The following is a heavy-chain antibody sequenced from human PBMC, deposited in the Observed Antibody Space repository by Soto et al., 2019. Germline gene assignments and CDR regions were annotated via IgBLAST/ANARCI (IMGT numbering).Heavy chain of an antibody. Sequence: QVQLVESGGGVVQPGRSLRLSCAASGFTFSSYGMHWVRQAPGKGLEWVAVIWYDGSSKYYADSVKGRFTISRDNSKNTLYLQMNSLRAEDTAVYYCARDHGYCSGGSCYGGYYYYAMDVWGQGTTVTVSS. CDR2: IWYDGSSK. J-gene: IGHJ6*02. CDR3: ARDHGYCSGGSCYGGYYYYAMDV. CDR1: GFTFSSYG. D-gene: IGHD2-15*01. V-gene: IGHV3-33*01.